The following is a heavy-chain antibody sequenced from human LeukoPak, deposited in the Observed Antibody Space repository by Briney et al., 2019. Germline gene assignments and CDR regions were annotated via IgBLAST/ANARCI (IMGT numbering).Heavy chain of an antibody. CDR1: GFTFSSYA. D-gene: IGHD2-21*02. CDR2: ISGSGGTT. V-gene: IGHV3-23*01. CDR3: AKVMVTGWGRGIQIFDY. Sequence: GGSLRLSCAASGFTFSSYAMSWVRQAPGKGLEWVSVISGSGGTTYYADSVKGRFTSSRDNPQNSLFLQMNSLRAEDTAVYYCAKVMVTGWGRGIQIFDYWGQGTLVTVSS. J-gene: IGHJ4*02.